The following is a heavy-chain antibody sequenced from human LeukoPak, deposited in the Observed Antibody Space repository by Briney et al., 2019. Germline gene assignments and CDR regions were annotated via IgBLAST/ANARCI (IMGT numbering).Heavy chain of an antibody. CDR3: ARHKHPGDWFDP. V-gene: IGHV5-10-1*01. Sequence: TGASLRISCKGSGSRFTSYWISWVRQIPGKGLEWMGRIDPSDSYSNYSPSFQGHVTISADKSISTAYPQWSSLKASDTAMYYCARHKHPGDWFDPWGQGTLVTVSS. D-gene: IGHD3-10*01. CDR2: IDPSDSYS. CDR1: GSRFTSYW. J-gene: IGHJ5*02.